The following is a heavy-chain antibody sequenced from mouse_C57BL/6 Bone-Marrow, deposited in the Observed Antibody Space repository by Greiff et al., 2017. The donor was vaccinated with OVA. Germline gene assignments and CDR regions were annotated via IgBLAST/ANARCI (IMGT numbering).Heavy chain of an antibody. CDR1: GFSFNTYA. D-gene: IGHD2-3*01. CDR3: VYHDVYWYVDV. V-gene: IGHV10-1*01. CDR2: IRRKRNNYAT. Sequence: EVKLVESGGGLVQPKGSLKLSCAASGFSFNTYAMNWVRQAPGKGLEWVARIRRKRNNYATYYADSVKDSFTISRDDSESMLYLQMNNLKTEDTAMYYCVYHDVYWYVDVWGTGTTVTVSS. J-gene: IGHJ1*03.